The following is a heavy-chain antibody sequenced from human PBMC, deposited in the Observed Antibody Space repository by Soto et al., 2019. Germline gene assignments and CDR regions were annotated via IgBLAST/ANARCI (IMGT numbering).Heavy chain of an antibody. CDR2: IYYSGST. D-gene: IGHD6-19*01. CDR3: ARPMWRSGRYCYGY. CDR1: GGSISSYY. J-gene: IGHJ4*02. V-gene: IGHV4-59*08. Sequence: ASETLSLTCTVSGGSISSYYWSWIRQPPGKGLEWIGYIYYSGSTNYNPSLKSRVTISVDTSKNQFSLKLSSVTAADTAVYYCARPMWRSGRYCYGYWGQGTLVTVSS.